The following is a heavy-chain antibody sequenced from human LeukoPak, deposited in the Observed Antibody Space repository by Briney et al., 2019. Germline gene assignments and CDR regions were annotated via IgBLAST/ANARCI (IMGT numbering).Heavy chain of an antibody. D-gene: IGHD1-26*01. J-gene: IGHJ4*02. V-gene: IGHV3-48*03. CDR2: ISSSGTTI. CDR1: GFTFSSFE. Sequence: PGGSLRLSCAASGFTFSSFEMNWVRQAPGKGLEWVSFISSSGTTINQSDSVKGRFTISRDNAKNSVHLQMDNLRVEDTAVYYCARGWDRAHPTGFEFDVWGQGTLVTVSS. CDR3: ARGWDRAHPTGFEFDV.